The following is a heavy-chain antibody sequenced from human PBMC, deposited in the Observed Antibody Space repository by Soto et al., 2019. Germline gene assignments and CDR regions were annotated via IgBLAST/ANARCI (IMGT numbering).Heavy chain of an antibody. D-gene: IGHD3-10*01. Sequence: TLSLTCTVSGCSMSEYFLSWIRQSPGKGLEWIGYVYYLGSTDYNPSLKSRVTISVDTSKRQFSLKLSSVTVADTAVYYCARDGYDGSGSPYPAYWGPGAQVTVSS. CDR1: GCSMSEYF. V-gene: IGHV4-59*01. CDR2: VYYLGST. J-gene: IGHJ4*02. CDR3: ARDGYDGSGSPYPAY.